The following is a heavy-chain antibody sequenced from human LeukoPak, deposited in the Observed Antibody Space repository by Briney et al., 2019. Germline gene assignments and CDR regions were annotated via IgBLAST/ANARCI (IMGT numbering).Heavy chain of an antibody. CDR1: GFTFSTYA. D-gene: IGHD3-22*01. CDR3: ATTPYLSYYYDTSGFDC. CDR2: ISGSGDST. Sequence: PGGSLRLSCAASGFTFSTYAMSWVRQAPGKGLEWVSGISGSGDSTYFADSVKGRFTISRDNSKNTLYLQMNSLRAEDTAVYYCATTPYLSYYYDTSGFDCWGQGTLVTVSS. J-gene: IGHJ4*02. V-gene: IGHV3-23*01.